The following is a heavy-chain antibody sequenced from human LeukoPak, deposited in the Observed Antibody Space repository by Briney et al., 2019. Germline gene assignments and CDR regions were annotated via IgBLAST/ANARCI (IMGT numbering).Heavy chain of an antibody. Sequence: GGSLRLSCAASGFTFSSYNMNWVRQAPGKGLEWVSSISSSSSYIYYADSVKGRFTISRDNAKNSLYLQMNSLRAEDTAVYYCARAGGYGDPNYYGMDVWGQGTTVTVSS. J-gene: IGHJ6*02. CDR3: ARAGGYGDPNYYGMDV. D-gene: IGHD4-17*01. CDR1: GFTFSSYN. CDR2: ISSSSSYI. V-gene: IGHV3-21*01.